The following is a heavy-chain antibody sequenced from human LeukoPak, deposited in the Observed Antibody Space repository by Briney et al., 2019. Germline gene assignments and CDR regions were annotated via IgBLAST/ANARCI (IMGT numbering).Heavy chain of an antibody. CDR2: IYHSGST. V-gene: IGHV4-38-2*02. CDR3: ARARTTVTDLWY. CDR1: GYSISSDYY. J-gene: IGHJ4*02. Sequence: SETLSLTCTVSGYSISSDYYWGWIRQPPGKGLEWIGSIYHSGSTYYNPSLKSRVTISVDTSKNQFSLKLNSVTATDTAVYYCARARTTVTDLWYWGQGTLVTVSS. D-gene: IGHD4-17*01.